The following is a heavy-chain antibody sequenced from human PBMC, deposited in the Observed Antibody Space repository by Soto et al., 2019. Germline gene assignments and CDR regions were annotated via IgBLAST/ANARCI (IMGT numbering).Heavy chain of an antibody. J-gene: IGHJ5*02. V-gene: IGHV1-46*01. CDR3: ARAVRGGLTVVTPGS. CDR2: LNPTAGRT. D-gene: IGHD3-9*01. CDR1: GYSFTTYL. Sequence: ASVKVYCKTSGYSFTTYLMHWVRQAPGQGLEWMGILNPTAGRTSYSEKFQGRVTMTSDASTSTAYMELTSLRSDDTAVYYCARAVRGGLTVVTPGSWGQGTLVTVS.